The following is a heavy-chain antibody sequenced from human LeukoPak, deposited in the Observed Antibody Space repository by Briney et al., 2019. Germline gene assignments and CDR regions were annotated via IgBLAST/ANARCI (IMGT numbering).Heavy chain of an antibody. CDR3: ARDRNGIVGAIDAFDI. CDR1: GGSISSYY. J-gene: IGHJ3*02. CDR2: IYYSGST. Sequence: PSETLSLTCTVSGGSISSYYWSWIRQPPGKGLEWIGYIYYSGSTNYNPSLKSRVTISVDTSKNQFSLKLSSVTAADTAVYYCARDRNGIVGAIDAFDIWGQGTMVTVSS. D-gene: IGHD1-26*01. V-gene: IGHV4-59*01.